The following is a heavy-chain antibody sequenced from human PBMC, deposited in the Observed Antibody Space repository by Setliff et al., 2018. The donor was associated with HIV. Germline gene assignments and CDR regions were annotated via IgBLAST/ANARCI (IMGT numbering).Heavy chain of an antibody. CDR3: ARGNDYYDSSGYFPPDY. J-gene: IGHJ4*02. Sequence: ASVKVSCKASGYIFTSYGISWVRQAPGQGLEWMGWISAYNGNTNYAQKFQGRVSMTIDTSTSTAYMGLRSLRPDDTAVYYCARGNDYYDSSGYFPPDYWGQGTLVTVSS. V-gene: IGHV1-18*01. CDR1: GYIFTSYG. CDR2: ISAYNGNT. D-gene: IGHD3-22*01.